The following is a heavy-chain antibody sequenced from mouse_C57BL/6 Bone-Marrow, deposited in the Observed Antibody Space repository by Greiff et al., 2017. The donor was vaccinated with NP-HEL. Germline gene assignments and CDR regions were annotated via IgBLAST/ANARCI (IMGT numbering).Heavy chain of an antibody. CDR2: INPYNGGT. V-gene: IGHV1-19*01. Sequence: EVQLQQSGPVLVKPGASVKMSCKASGYTFTDYYMNWVKQSHGKSLEWIGVINPYNGGTSYNQKFKGKATLTVDKSSSTAYMELNSLTSEDSAVYYCARITTVVPFAYWGQGTLVTVSA. CDR1: GYTFTDYY. J-gene: IGHJ3*01. D-gene: IGHD1-1*01. CDR3: ARITTVVPFAY.